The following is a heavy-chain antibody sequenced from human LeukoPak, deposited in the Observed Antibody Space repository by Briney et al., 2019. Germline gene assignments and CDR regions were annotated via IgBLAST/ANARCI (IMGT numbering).Heavy chain of an antibody. CDR1: GGSISAYY. D-gene: IGHD6-6*01. CDR2: VYYSGST. CDR3: ARVTREAARYWYFDL. V-gene: IGHV4-59*01. J-gene: IGHJ2*01. Sequence: SETLSLTCTVSGGSISAYYWSWIRQPPGKGLEWIGYVYYSGSTNYNPSLKSRVTISLDTSKNQFSLILSSVTAADTAVYFCARVTREAARYWYFDLWGRGTLVTVSS.